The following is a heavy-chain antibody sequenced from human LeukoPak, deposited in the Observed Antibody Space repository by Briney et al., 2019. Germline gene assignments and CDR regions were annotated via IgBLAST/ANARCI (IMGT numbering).Heavy chain of an antibody. CDR3: AKDWGVVPSNWFGP. J-gene: IGHJ5*01. V-gene: IGHV3-23*01. Sequence: GGSLRLSCAASGFTFSSYGMSWVRQAPGKGLEWVSAISGGGGTTYYADSVKGRFTISRDNSKNTLYLQMNSLRAEDTAVYYCAKDWGVVPSNWFGPWGQGTLVTVSS. CDR1: GFTFSSYG. CDR2: ISGGGGTT. D-gene: IGHD2-2*01.